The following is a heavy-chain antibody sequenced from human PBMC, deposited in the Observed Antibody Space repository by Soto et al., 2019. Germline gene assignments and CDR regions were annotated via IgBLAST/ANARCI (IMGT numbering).Heavy chain of an antibody. CDR1: GFTFGAYS. V-gene: IGHV3-21*04. CDR3: AKDPLRGSSGWYPYNWFDH. Sequence: PGGSLRLSWVGSGFTFGAYSMNWVRQSPEKGLEWVSSISSSSDFINYADSMKGRFTVSRDNAKNTLYLQMNSLRTEDTAVYYCAKDPLRGSSGWYPYNWFDHWGQGTLVTVSS. J-gene: IGHJ5*02. D-gene: IGHD6-19*01. CDR2: ISSSSDFI.